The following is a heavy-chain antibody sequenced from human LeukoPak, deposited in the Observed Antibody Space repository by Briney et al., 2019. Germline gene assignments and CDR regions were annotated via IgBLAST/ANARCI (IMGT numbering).Heavy chain of an antibody. V-gene: IGHV3-30*18. CDR2: ISYDGSNK. D-gene: IGHD3-10*01. CDR3: AKDRGYGSGSYYYFDY. J-gene: IGHJ4*02. CDR1: GFSFVSHA. Sequence: EKSLRLSCAASGFSFVSHAMHWVRQAPGKGLEWVALISYDGSNKYYADSVKGRFTISRDNSKDTLYLQMNSLRAEDTAVYYCAKDRGYGSGSYYYFDYWGPGTLVTVSS.